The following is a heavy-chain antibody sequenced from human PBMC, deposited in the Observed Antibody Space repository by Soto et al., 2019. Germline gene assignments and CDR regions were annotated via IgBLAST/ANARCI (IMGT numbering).Heavy chain of an antibody. D-gene: IGHD3-16*01. CDR1: GFTFSGSA. Sequence: HPGGSLRLSCAASGFTFSGSAMHWVRQASGKGLEWVGRIRRKANNYATAYAASVKGRFTISRDDSKNMAYLQMNSLKTEDTAVYYCSENDHDDHTNFDYWGQGTLVTVSS. CDR3: SENDHDDHTNFDY. J-gene: IGHJ4*02. V-gene: IGHV3-73*01. CDR2: IRRKANNYAT.